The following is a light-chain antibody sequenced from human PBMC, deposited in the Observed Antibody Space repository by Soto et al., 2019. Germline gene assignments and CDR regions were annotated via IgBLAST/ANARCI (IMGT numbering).Light chain of an antibody. CDR1: QSVSSNY. J-gene: IGKJ1*01. CDR2: DAS. CDR3: QHYGSSRT. V-gene: IGKV3-20*01. Sequence: EIVLTRSPGTLSLSPGERATLSCRASQSVSSNYLAWYQQKPGQAPRVLISDASSRATGIPDRFSGSGSGTDFTLTISGLEPEDSAVYYCQHYGSSRTFGQGTKVEI.